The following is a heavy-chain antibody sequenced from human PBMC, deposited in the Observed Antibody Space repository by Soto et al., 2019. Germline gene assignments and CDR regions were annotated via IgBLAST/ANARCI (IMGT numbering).Heavy chain of an antibody. D-gene: IGHD4-4*01. CDR2: IYWNDDK. Sequence: QITLKESGPTLVKPTQTLTLTCTFSGFSLSTSGVGVGWIRQPPGRALEWLALIYWNDDKRYSPSLKSRLTNPQDNSQEPVGLNMTNMDPVDTATYFCARRPRYSNYVDYWGQGTLVTVSS. CDR3: ARRPRYSNYVDY. J-gene: IGHJ4*02. V-gene: IGHV2-5*01. CDR1: GFSLSTSGVG.